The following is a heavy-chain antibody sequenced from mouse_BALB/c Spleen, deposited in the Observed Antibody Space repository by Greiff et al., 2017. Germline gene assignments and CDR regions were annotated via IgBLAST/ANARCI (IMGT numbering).Heavy chain of an antibody. Sequence: VQLQQSGAELAKPGASVKMSCKASGYTFTSYWMHWVKQRPGQGLEWIGYINPSTGYTEYNQKFKDKATLTADKSSSTAYMQLSSLTSEDSAVYYCASDYDDAMDYWGQGTAVTVAS. CDR2: INPSTGYT. J-gene: IGHJ4*01. CDR3: ASDYDDAMDY. D-gene: IGHD2-4*01. V-gene: IGHV1-7*01. CDR1: GYTFTSYW.